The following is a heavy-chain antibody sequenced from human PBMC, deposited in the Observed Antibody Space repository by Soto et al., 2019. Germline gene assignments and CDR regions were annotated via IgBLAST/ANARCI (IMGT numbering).Heavy chain of an antibody. V-gene: IGHV4-4*02. CDR2: VYHSGST. Sequence: SETLSLTCAVSSDSISSTNWWNWIRQPPGKGLEWLGEVYHSGSTDYNPSLKSRVIISVDISKNQFSLKLVSVTAADTAMYYCARGSDFWSGYYYYYGMDVWGQGTTVTVSS. CDR3: ARGSDFWSGYYYYYGMDV. J-gene: IGHJ6*02. CDR1: SDSISSTNW. D-gene: IGHD3-3*01.